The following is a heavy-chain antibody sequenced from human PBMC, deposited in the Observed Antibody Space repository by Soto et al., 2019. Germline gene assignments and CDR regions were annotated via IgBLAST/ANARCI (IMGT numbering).Heavy chain of an antibody. D-gene: IGHD4-4*01. J-gene: IGHJ4*02. CDR1: GGSISISGYY. CDR2: IYYSGST. V-gene: IGHV4-61*08. Sequence: QVQLQESGPGLVKPSETLSLTCTVSGGSISISGYYWSWIRQPPGKGLEWIGYIYYSGSTNYNPSLQSRVTMSLDTSKNQLSLKLSSVTAADTAVYYCARSTTVTVHAGDYWGQGTLVTVPS. CDR3: ARSTTVTVHAGDY.